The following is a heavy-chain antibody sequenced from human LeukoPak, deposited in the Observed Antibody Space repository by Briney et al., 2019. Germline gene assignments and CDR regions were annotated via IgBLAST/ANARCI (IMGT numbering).Heavy chain of an antibody. V-gene: IGHV3-21*01. CDR1: GFTFSTYS. CDR2: ISNSGSFI. J-gene: IGHJ4*02. CDR3: ARGPPGVIRMSDY. Sequence: GGSLRLSCAASGFTFSTYSMNWVRQAPGKGLEWVSSISNSGSFIYYADSVKGRFTISRDNAKNSVYLQMNSLTAEDSALYYCARGPPGVIRMSDYWGQGTLVTVSS. D-gene: IGHD3-10*01.